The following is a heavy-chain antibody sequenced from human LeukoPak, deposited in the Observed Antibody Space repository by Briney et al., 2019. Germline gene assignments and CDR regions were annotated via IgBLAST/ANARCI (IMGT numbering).Heavy chain of an antibody. V-gene: IGHV3-64*04. D-gene: IGHD3-10*01. J-gene: IGHJ3*02. CDR3: ARGRSITLLRGVAMSDGFDI. Sequence: PGGSLRLSCSASGFTFSNYAMNWVRQAPGKGLEYVSGISSNGDSTYYADSVKGRFTISRDNAKNLLFLQMNGLRAEDTALYYCARGRSITLLRGVAMSDGFDIWGQGAMVAVSS. CDR1: GFTFSNYA. CDR2: ISSNGDST.